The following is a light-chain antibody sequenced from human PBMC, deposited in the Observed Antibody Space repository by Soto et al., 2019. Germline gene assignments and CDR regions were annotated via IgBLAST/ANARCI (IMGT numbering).Light chain of an antibody. CDR3: CSYAGSSTFPYV. V-gene: IGLV2-23*02. J-gene: IGLJ1*01. Sequence: QSVLTQPASVSGSPGQSITISCTGTSSDVGSYNLVSWYQHHPGKAPKLMIYEVSKRPSGVSNRFSGSKSGNTASLTISGLQAEDEADYYCCSYAGSSTFPYVFGTATKVT. CDR1: SSDVGSYNL. CDR2: EVS.